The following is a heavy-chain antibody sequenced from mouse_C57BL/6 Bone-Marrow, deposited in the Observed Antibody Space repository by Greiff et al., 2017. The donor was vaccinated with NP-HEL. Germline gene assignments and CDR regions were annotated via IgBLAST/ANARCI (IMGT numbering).Heavy chain of an antibody. CDR1: GYTFTDYY. CDR3: ARIYYGNHWYFDV. Sequence: VQLQQSGPELVKPGAPANISCQPPGYTFTDYYINWVKQSLGKSFEWIGDINPNNGGTSYNQKFKGKATVTVDKSASTAYMELRSLTSEDSAVYYCARIYYGNHWYFDVWGTGTTVTVAS. J-gene: IGHJ1*03. V-gene: IGHV1-26*01. D-gene: IGHD2-1*01. CDR2: INPNNGGT.